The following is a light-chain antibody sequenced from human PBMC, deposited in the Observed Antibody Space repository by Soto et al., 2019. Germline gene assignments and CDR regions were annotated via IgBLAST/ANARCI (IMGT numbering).Light chain of an antibody. CDR3: QQYYSYPRT. CDR1: QSISSY. V-gene: IGKV1-39*01. J-gene: IGKJ1*01. CDR2: AAS. Sequence: DLQMTQSPSSLSASVGYRFTITCRASQSISSYLNWYQQKPGKAPKLLIYAASSLQSGVPSRFSGSGSGTDFTLTISCLQSEDFATYYCQQYYSYPRTFGQGTTVDI.